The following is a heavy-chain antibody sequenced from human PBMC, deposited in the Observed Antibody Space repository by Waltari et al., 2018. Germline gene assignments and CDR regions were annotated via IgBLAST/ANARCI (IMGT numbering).Heavy chain of an antibody. J-gene: IGHJ6*03. CDR3: ARLFNHYIDV. CDR1: GGSISTNNFD. CDR2: VHYTGNP. V-gene: IGHV4-39*01. Sequence: QLQLQESGPGLVKSSETLSLICSVSGGSISTNNFDWGWIRQTPGKGLEWIGSVHYTGNPYYNPPLKHRVTISVDSSKNEFSLRLRSVTASDTAVYYCARLFNHYIDVWGRGTAVTVSS.